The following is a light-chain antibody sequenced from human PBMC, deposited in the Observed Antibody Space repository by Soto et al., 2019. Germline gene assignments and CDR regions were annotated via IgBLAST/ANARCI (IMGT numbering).Light chain of an antibody. Sequence: EIVMTQSPATLSVSPGERATLSCRASQTVSSNLAWYQQKPGQAPRLLIYGASTRATGIPARFSGSRSGTEFPLTLSRLQSEDFAVYYWQQYNKWPQLTLGGGTKVDI. CDR2: GAS. CDR1: QTVSSN. CDR3: QQYNKWPQLT. J-gene: IGKJ4*01. V-gene: IGKV3-15*01.